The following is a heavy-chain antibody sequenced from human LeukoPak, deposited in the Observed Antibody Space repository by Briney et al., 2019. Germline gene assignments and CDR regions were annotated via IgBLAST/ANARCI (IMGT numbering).Heavy chain of an antibody. J-gene: IGHJ4*02. CDR3: ARETGGYFDY. CDR1: GLTFSNYA. Sequence: GGSLRLSCAASGLTFSNYAMSWVRQAPGKGLEWVSGISDSGGSTYYADSVKGRFTISRDNSKNTLYLQMNSLRAEDTAVYYCARETGGYFDYWGQGTLVTVSS. D-gene: IGHD7-27*01. V-gene: IGHV3-23*01. CDR2: ISDSGGST.